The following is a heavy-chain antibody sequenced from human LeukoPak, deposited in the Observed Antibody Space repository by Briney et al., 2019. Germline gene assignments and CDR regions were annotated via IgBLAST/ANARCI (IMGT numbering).Heavy chain of an antibody. CDR1: GFTFDDYT. Sequence: PGGSLRLSCAASGFTFDDYTMHRVRQAPVQGLEWVSLISWDCGSTYYADSVKCRFTISRDNSKNSLYLQMNSLRTEDTALYYCAKDIAGDFWSGYSNTYYYYGMDVWGQGTTVTVSS. CDR2: ISWDCGST. D-gene: IGHD3-3*01. V-gene: IGHV3-43*01. J-gene: IGHJ6*02. CDR3: AKDIAGDFWSGYSNTYYYYGMDV.